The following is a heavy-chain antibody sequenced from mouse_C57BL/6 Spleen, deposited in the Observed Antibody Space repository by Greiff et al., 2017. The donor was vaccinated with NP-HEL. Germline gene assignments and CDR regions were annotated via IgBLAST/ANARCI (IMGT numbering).Heavy chain of an antibody. Sequence: QVQLQQPGAELVMPGASVKLSCKASGYTFTSYWMHWVKQRPGQGLEWIGEIDPSDSYTNYNQKFKGKSTLTVDKSSSTAYMQLSSLTSEDSAVYYCARWGLYQRGDYLDYWGQGTTLTVSS. J-gene: IGHJ2*01. V-gene: IGHV1-69*01. CDR2: IDPSDSYT. CDR1: GYTFTSYW. CDR3: ARWGLYQRGDYLDY. D-gene: IGHD2-13*01.